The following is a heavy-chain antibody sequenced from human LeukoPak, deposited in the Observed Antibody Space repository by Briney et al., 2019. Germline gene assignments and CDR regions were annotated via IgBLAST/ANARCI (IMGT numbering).Heavy chain of an antibody. Sequence: PSETLSLTCTVSSGSIFSSNWWSWVRQPPGKGLEWIGQIFHSGSTSYSPSLKSRVTISVDKSKNQFSLKLTSVTAADTAVYYCARMYDFWSGYRDAFDIWGQGTVVTVPS. CDR3: ARMYDFWSGYRDAFDI. V-gene: IGHV4-4*02. CDR1: SGSIFSSNW. CDR2: IFHSGST. J-gene: IGHJ3*02. D-gene: IGHD3/OR15-3a*01.